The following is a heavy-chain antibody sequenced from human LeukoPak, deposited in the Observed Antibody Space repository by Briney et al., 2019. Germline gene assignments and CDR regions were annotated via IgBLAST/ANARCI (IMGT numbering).Heavy chain of an antibody. V-gene: IGHV4-30-2*01. D-gene: IGHD3-3*01. CDR3: ARAPSPDYDFWSGYYFDY. Sequence: KTSETLSLTCAVSGGSLSSGGYSWSWIRQPPGKGLAWIGYIYHSGSTYYNPSLKSRVTISVDRSKNQFSLKLSSVTAADTAVYYCARAPSPDYDFWSGYYFDYWGQGTLVTVSS. CDR1: GGSLSSGGYS. J-gene: IGHJ4*02. CDR2: IYHSGST.